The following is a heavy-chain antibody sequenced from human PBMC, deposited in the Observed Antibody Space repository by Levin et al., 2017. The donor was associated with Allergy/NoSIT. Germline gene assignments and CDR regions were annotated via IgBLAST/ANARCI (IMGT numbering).Heavy chain of an antibody. D-gene: IGHD1-1*01. CDR3: AKNTGSITRPIDY. CDR1: GFTFRSYA. Sequence: GESLKISCAASGFTFRSYAMSWVRQAPGKGLEWVSVISGSGGSIHYADSVKGRFTISRDTSKSTLYLQMDSLRAEDTAVYYCAKNTGSITRPIDYWGQGTLVTVSS. J-gene: IGHJ4*02. CDR2: ISGSGGSI. V-gene: IGHV3-23*01.